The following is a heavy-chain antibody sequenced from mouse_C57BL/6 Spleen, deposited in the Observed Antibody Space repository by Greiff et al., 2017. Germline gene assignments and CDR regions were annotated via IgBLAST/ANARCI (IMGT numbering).Heavy chain of an antibody. CDR1: GYAFSSSW. V-gene: IGHV1-82*01. CDR3: ARGPTVAMDD. D-gene: IGHD1-1*01. CDR2: IYPGDGAT. J-gene: IGHJ4*01. Sequence: QVQLQQSGPELVKPGASVKISCKASGYAFSSSWMNWVKQRPGKGLEWIGRIYPGDGATNYNGKFKGKATLTADKSSSTAYMQLSSLTSEDSAVYFCARGPTVAMDDWVKEPQSPSPQ.